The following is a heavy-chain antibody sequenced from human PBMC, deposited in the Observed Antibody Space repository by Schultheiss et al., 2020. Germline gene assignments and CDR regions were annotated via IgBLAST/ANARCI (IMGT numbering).Heavy chain of an antibody. CDR1: GFTFSDYY. CDR3: AKLDCGGSCYFQRPDF. J-gene: IGHJ4*02. Sequence: GESLKISCAASGFTFSDYYMSWIRQAPGKGLEWVSYISSSGGHTYYADSVKGRFTISRDNSKNTLYLQMNSLRAEDTAVYYCAKLDCGGSCYFQRPDFWGQGTLVTVSS. V-gene: IGHV3-11*03. D-gene: IGHD2-15*01. CDR2: ISSSGGHT.